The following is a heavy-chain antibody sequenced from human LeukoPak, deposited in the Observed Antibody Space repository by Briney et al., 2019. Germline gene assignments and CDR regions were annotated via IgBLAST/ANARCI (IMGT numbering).Heavy chain of an antibody. J-gene: IGHJ4*02. CDR2: INPNSGGT. Sequence: ASVKVSCKASGYTFTGYYMHWVRQAPGQGLEWMGWINPNSGGTNYAQKFQGRVTMTRDTSINTAYMELSRLRSDDTAVYYCARAQDSSSWYRFDYWGQGTLVTVSS. CDR1: GYTFTGYY. CDR3: ARAQDSSSWYRFDY. D-gene: IGHD6-13*01. V-gene: IGHV1-2*02.